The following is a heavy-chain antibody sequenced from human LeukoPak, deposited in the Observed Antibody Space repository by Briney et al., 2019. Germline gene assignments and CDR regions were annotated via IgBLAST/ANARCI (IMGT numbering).Heavy chain of an antibody. D-gene: IGHD5-12*01. CDR3: ARDVGGYIVATMPEPVDY. V-gene: IGHV1-18*01. CDR2: ISAYNGNT. J-gene: IGHJ4*02. CDR1: GYTFTSYG. Sequence: ASVKVSCKASGYTFTSYGISWVRQAPGQGLEWMGWISAYNGNTNYAQKLQGRVTMTTDTSTSTAYMELRSLRSDDTAVYYCARDVGGYIVATMPEPVDYWGQGTLVTVSS.